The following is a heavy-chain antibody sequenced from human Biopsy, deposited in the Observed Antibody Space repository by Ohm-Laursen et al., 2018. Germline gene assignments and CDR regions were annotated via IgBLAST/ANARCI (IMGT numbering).Heavy chain of an antibody. CDR1: GGSFSDYY. CDR2: ISAAGPAM. J-gene: IGHJ4*02. V-gene: IGHV3-11*01. Sequence: LSLTCAVYGGSFSDYYWTWIRQPPGKGLEWISYISAAGPAMFYADSVRGRFTISRDNANNLLYLQMDSLRAEDAAVYYCARRRPIDYWGQGILVTVSS. CDR3: ARRRPIDY.